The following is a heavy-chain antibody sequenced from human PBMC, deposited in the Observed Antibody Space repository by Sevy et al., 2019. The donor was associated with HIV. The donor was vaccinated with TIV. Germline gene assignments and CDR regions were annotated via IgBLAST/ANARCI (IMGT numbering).Heavy chain of an antibody. V-gene: IGHV3-23*01. D-gene: IGHD3-3*01. Sequence: GGSLRLSCAASGFTFSSHAMSWVRQAPGKGLEWVSVISGSGGGTYYADSVKGRFTISRDNSKNTLYLLMSSLRAEDTAVYYCAKDGGDDFWSGYYIPVDYWGQGTLVTVSS. CDR2: ISGSGGGT. CDR3: AKDGGDDFWSGYYIPVDY. CDR1: GFTFSSHA. J-gene: IGHJ4*02.